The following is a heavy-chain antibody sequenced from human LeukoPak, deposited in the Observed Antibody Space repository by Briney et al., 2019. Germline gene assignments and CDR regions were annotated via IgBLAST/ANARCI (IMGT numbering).Heavy chain of an antibody. CDR1: GLTFSSYS. V-gene: IGHV3-21*01. D-gene: IGHD3-9*01. J-gene: IGHJ4*02. CDR2: ISSSSSYI. Sequence: GGSLRLFCAASGLTFSSYSMHWVRQAPGKGLESFSSISSSSSYIYYADSVKGRFTISRDNAKNSLYLQMNSLGAEDTAVYYCARGGQDILTGYYAHYFDYWGQGTLVTVSS. CDR3: ARGGQDILTGYYAHYFDY.